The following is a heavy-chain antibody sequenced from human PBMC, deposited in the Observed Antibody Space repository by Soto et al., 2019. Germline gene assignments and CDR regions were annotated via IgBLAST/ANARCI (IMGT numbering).Heavy chain of an antibody. CDR3: ARCIQGDYYYGMDV. J-gene: IGHJ6*02. CDR2: INGDYGNT. V-gene: IGHV1-18*01. CDR1: GYTFYSHS. Sequence: QAQLVQSGAEVKKPWASVKVSCKASGYTFYSHSISWVRQAPGQGLEWMGRINGDYGNTQYAQKFRGRVTMTTDTSTNTVYMELTNMRSDDTAVYYCARCIQGDYYYGMDVWGQGTTVTVSS. D-gene: IGHD5-18*01.